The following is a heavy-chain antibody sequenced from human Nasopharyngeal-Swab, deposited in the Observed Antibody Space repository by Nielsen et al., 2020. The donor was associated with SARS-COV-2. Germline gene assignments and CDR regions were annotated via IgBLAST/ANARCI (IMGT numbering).Heavy chain of an antibody. D-gene: IGHD4-11*01. CDR2: ISGGGGNT. V-gene: IGHV3-23*01. CDR1: GFTFSSQA. CDR3: AKGDYSDYFFDY. Sequence: GEPLKTPGAASGFTFSSQAMTWFRQAPGKGLEWVSPISGGGGNTYYADSVKGRFTISRDNSQNTLYLQMNSLRAEDTAVYHCAKGDYSDYFFDYWGQGTLVTVSS. J-gene: IGHJ4*02.